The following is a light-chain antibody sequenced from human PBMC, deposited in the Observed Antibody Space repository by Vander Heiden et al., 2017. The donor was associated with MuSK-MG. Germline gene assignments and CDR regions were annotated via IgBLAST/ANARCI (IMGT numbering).Light chain of an antibody. CDR1: QSGSTR. CDR2: DAS. Sequence: VLTQSPATLSLSPGERATLSCRASQSGSTRLAWYQQKPGQPPRFLIYDASNRATGVPARFSGSGSETDFTLTISSLETEDFAVYYCQQCDNWPLSFGGGTKVEIK. V-gene: IGKV3-11*01. CDR3: QQCDNWPLS. J-gene: IGKJ4*01.